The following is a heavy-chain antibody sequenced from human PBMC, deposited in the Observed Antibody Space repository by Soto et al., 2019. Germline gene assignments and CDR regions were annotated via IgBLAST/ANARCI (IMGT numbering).Heavy chain of an antibody. CDR1: GYTFTDYY. CDR2: INPNSGGT. D-gene: IGHD3-9*01. CDR3: VRGDILTGSPFDY. Sequence: SVNVSCKASGYTFTDYYMHWVRQPPGKGLNWMICINPNSGGTNYAQKFQGRVTMTRNTSISTAYMELSRLRSDDTAVYYCVRGDILTGSPFDYWGQGTLVTVSS. V-gene: IGHV1-2*02. J-gene: IGHJ4*02.